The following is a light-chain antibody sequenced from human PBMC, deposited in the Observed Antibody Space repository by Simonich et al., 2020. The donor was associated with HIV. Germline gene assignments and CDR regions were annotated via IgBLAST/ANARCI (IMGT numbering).Light chain of an antibody. CDR1: SSDVGSYNL. V-gene: IGLV2-23*01. J-gene: IGLJ2*01. Sequence: QSALTQPPSASGSPGQSITISCTGTSSDVGSYNLVSWYQQHPGKAPKLMIYEGSKRPSGVSNRFSGSKSGNTASLTISGLQAEDEADYYCCSYAEGGFGGGTKLTVL. CDR2: EGS. CDR3: CSYAEGG.